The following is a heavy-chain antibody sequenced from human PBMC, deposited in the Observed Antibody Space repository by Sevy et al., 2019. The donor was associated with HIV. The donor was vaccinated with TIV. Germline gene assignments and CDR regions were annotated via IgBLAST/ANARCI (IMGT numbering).Heavy chain of an antibody. CDR2: ISTDGNTT. CDR1: GFAFSDYW. Sequence: GGSLRLSCVVSGFAFSDYWMHWVRQVPGKGPVWVSSISTDGNTTHYADSVKGRFTISRDNAKNTLYLQMNSLRAEDSAGYYCARITTSYWGQGALVTVSS. CDR3: ARITTSY. J-gene: IGHJ4*02. D-gene: IGHD3-22*01. V-gene: IGHV3-74*01.